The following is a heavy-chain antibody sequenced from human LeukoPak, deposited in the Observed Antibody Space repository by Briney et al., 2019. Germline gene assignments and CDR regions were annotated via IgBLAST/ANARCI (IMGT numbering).Heavy chain of an antibody. D-gene: IGHD6-13*01. Sequence: SETLSLTCTVSGGSISSSTYFWAWVRQPPGKGLEWIGSIYSSGNTYYNPSLKSRVTISVDTSKNQFSLKVNSVTAADTAVYYCGRGASSWSIDHWGRGTLVTVSS. CDR3: GRGASSWSIDH. CDR2: IYSSGNT. J-gene: IGHJ4*02. V-gene: IGHV4-39*01. CDR1: GGSISSSTYF.